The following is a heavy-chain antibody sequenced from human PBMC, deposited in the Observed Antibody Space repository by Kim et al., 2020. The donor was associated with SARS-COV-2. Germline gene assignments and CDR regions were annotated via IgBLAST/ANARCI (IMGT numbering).Heavy chain of an antibody. V-gene: IGHV4-61*02. CDR3: ATETTGTPSYFDY. CDR2: IYTSGST. D-gene: IGHD1-1*01. CDR1: GGSISSGSYY. Sequence: SETLSLTCTVSGGSISSGSYYWSWIRQPAGKGLEWIGRIYTSGSTNYNPSLKSRVTISVDTSKNQFSLKLSSVTAADTAVYYCATETTGTPSYFDYWGQGTLVTVSS. J-gene: IGHJ4*02.